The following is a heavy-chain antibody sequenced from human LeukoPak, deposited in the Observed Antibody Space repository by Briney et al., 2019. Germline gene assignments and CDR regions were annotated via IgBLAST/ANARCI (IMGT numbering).Heavy chain of an antibody. Sequence: SETLSLTCTVSGGSISSSSYYWAWIRQPPGKGLEWIGSIHHSGSTYYNPSLKSRVTISVGTSKNQFSLKLSSVTAADTAVYYCARSYYDILTGRIFFPFDYWGQGTLVTVSS. CDR2: IHHSGST. V-gene: IGHV4-39*01. J-gene: IGHJ4*02. CDR1: GGSISSSSYY. CDR3: ARSYYDILTGRIFFPFDY. D-gene: IGHD3-9*01.